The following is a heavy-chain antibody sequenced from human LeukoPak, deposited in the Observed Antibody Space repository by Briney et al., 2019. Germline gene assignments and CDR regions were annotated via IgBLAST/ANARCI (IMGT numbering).Heavy chain of an antibody. J-gene: IGHJ5*02. D-gene: IGHD6-13*01. V-gene: IGHV4-39*07. Sequence: SETLSLTCTVSGGSISSSSYYWGWIRQPPGKGLEWIGSVYSSGRTYYNPSLTSRVTVSVDTSKNQFSLKLSSVTAADTAVYYCTRAYHSSWYLNWFDPWGHGILVTVSS. CDR1: GGSISSSSYY. CDR3: TRAYHSSWYLNWFDP. CDR2: VYSSGRT.